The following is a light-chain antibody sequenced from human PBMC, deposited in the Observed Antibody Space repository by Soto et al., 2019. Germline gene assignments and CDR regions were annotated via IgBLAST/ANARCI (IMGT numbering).Light chain of an antibody. CDR1: SSNIGAGYD. Sequence: QSVLTQPPSVSGAPGQRVTISCTGSSSNIGAGYDVNWYQQLPGTAPKLLIFGDSNRPSGVPDRFSGSKSGTSASLAITGLQAADEADYYCQSSDSRLSGSDVFGTGTKLTDL. V-gene: IGLV1-40*01. J-gene: IGLJ1*01. CDR3: QSSDSRLSGSDV. CDR2: GDS.